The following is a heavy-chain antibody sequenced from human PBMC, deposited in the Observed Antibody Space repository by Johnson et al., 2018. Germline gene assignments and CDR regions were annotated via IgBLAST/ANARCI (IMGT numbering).Heavy chain of an antibody. D-gene: IGHD4-17*01. CDR1: GFTFSNAW. Sequence: VQLVESGGGLVKPGGSLRLSCAASGFTFSNAWMNWVRQAPGKGLEWVGRIKSKTDGGTTDYAAPVKGSFTISRDDSNNTLYLPMNSLKTEDTAVYYCTTMTPVTKPSYYYLDGWGKGTTVTVSS. CDR3: TTMTPVTKPSYYYLDG. CDR2: IKSKTDGGTT. J-gene: IGHJ6*03. V-gene: IGHV3-15*07.